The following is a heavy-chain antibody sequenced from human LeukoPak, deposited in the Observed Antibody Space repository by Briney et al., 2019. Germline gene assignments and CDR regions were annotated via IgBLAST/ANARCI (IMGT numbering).Heavy chain of an antibody. D-gene: IGHD3-10*01. J-gene: IGHJ3*02. CDR1: EFTFSSYT. V-gene: IGHV3-21*01. CDR2: ISSSSTYM. CDR3: AKDLNSGSGSPDAFDI. Sequence: GGSLRLSCAASEFTFSSYTMNWVRQAPGKGLEWVSSISSSSTYMYYADSVKGRFTISRDSAKNSLYLQMNSLRAEDTAVYYCAKDLNSGSGSPDAFDIWGQGTMVTVSS.